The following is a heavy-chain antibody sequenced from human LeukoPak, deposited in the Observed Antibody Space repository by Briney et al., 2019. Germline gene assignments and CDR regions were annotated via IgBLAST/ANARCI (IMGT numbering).Heavy chain of an antibody. CDR2: IIPIFGTA. J-gene: IGHJ5*02. V-gene: IGHV1-69*01. D-gene: IGHD2-2*01. Sequence: SVKVSCKASGCTFSSYAISWVRQAPGQGLEWMGGIIPIFGTANYAQKFQGRVTITADESTSTAYMELSSLRSEDTAVYYCARDNAPGYCSSTSCYFSRDWFDPWGQGTLVTVSS. CDR3: ARDNAPGYCSSTSCYFSRDWFDP. CDR1: GCTFSSYA.